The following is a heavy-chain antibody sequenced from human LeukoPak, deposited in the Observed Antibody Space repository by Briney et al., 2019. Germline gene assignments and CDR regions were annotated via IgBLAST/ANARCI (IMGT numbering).Heavy chain of an antibody. J-gene: IGHJ4*01. CDR2: IYPGDSNT. CDR1: GSPFNTHW. Sequence: GESLQTSCKGSGSPFNTHWIGWVRQLPGKGLEWMGIIYPGDSNTRYSPSFQGQVTISVDKSITTAYLQWTTLKASDTAMYYCARTYCSGGGCLGSFDYWGHGTLVTVSS. D-gene: IGHD2-15*01. CDR3: ARTYCSGGGCLGSFDY. V-gene: IGHV5-51*01.